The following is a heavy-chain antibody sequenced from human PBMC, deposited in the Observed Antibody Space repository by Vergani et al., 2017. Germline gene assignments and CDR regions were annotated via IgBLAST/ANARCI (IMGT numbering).Heavy chain of an antibody. V-gene: IGHV3-66*02. CDR2: IYSGGST. CDR1: GFTFSSNY. CDR3: ARLYSTTSDFDY. J-gene: IGHJ4*02. Sequence: EVQLVESGGGLVQPGGSLRLSCAASGFTFSSNYMSWVRKAPGKGLEWVAVIYSGGSTNYADSVKGRFTISRDNSKNTLYLQMNSLRAEDTAVYYCARLYSTTSDFDYWGQGTLVTVSS. D-gene: IGHD2-8*01.